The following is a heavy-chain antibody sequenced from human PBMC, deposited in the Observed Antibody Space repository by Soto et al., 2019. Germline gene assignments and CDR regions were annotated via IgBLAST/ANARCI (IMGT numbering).Heavy chain of an antibody. V-gene: IGHV3-30-3*01. CDR2: ISYDGSNK. J-gene: IGHJ3*02. Sequence: QVPLVESGGGVVQPGRSLRLSFAASGFTFSSYAMHWVRQAPGKGLEWEAVISYDGSNKYYADSVKGRFTISRDNSKRTLYLQMNSLRAEDTAVYYCARTAMVVNDAFDIWGQGTMVTVSS. CDR3: ARTAMVVNDAFDI. CDR1: GFTFSSYA. D-gene: IGHD5-18*01.